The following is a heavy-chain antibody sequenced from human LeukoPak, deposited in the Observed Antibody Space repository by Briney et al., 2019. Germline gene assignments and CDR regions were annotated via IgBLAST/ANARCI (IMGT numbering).Heavy chain of an antibody. J-gene: IGHJ4*02. V-gene: IGHV3-23*01. CDR3: ASSGWVRYYFDY. D-gene: IGHD6-19*01. CDR1: GFTFNTYA. Sequence: GGSLRLSCTASGFTFNTYAMTWVRQSPGKGLEWVSAISGSGRITYYADSVKGRFTISRDNSKNTLYLQMNSLRAEDTAVYYCASSGWVRYYFDYWGQGTLVTVSS. CDR2: ISGSGRIT.